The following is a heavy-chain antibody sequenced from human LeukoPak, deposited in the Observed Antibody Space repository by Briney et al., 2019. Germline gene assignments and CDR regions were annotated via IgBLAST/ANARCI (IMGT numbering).Heavy chain of an antibody. CDR1: GGSFSGYY. D-gene: IGHD2-8*01. J-gene: IGHJ6*02. CDR3: ARDSLVLSGGMDV. V-gene: IGHV4-34*01. CDR2: INHSGST. Sequence: SETLSLTCAVYGGSFSGYYWSWIRQPPGKGLEWIGEINHSGSTNYNPSLKSRVTISVDTSKNQFSLKLSSVTAADTAVYYCARDSLVLSGGMDVWGQGTTVTVSS.